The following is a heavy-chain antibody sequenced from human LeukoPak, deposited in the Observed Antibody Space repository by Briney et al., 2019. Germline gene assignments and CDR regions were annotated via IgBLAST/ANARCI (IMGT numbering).Heavy chain of an antibody. CDR1: GFTFSNYA. CDR3: AKDPLYHYYMDV. V-gene: IGHV3-23*01. CDR2: INGSGVTT. D-gene: IGHD3-16*02. J-gene: IGHJ6*03. Sequence: GGSLRLSCAASGFTFSNYAMSWVRQAPGKGLEWVSGINGSGVTTYYADSVNGRFTISRDNSKKTLYLHMNSLRVEDTAIYYCAKDPLYHYYMDVWGRGTSVTVSS.